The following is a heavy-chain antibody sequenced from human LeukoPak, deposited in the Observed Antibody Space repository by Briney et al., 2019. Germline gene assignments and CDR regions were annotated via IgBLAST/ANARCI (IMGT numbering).Heavy chain of an antibody. V-gene: IGHV4-38-2*02. CDR1: GYSISSRYY. CDR2: GYHSGST. Sequence: PSETLSLTCTVSGYSISSRYYWGWIRQPTGKGLEWIGSGYHSGSTYYSPSLKSRVTISLDASKNQFSLKLNSVTAADTAVYYCAKVYSSSSRDAFDIWGQGTMVTVSS. J-gene: IGHJ3*02. CDR3: AKVYSSSSRDAFDI. D-gene: IGHD6-6*01.